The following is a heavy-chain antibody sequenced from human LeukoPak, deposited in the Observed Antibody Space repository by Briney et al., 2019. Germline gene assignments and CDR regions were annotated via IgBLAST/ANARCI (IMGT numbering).Heavy chain of an antibody. Sequence: SETLSLTCAVSGGSISSSNWWSWVRQPPGKGLEWIGEICHSGSTNYNPSLKSRVTISVDTSKNQFSLKLSSVTAADTAVYYCARSPYDSSGYYPHDAFDIWGQGTMVTVSS. D-gene: IGHD3-22*01. V-gene: IGHV4-4*02. CDR1: GGSISSSNW. J-gene: IGHJ3*02. CDR3: ARSPYDSSGYYPHDAFDI. CDR2: ICHSGST.